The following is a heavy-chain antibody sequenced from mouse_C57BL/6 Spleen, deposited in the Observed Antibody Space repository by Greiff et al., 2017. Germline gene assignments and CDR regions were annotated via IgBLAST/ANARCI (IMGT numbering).Heavy chain of an antibody. D-gene: IGHD2-4*01. J-gene: IGHJ3*01. CDR3: AIFDDYDWFAY. CDR2: IHPSDSDT. CDR1: GYTFTSYW. Sequence: QVPLQQPGAELVKPGASVKVSCKASGYTFTSYWMHWVKQRPGQGLEWIGRIHPSDSDTNYNQKFKGKATLTVDKSSSTAYMQLSSLTSEDSAVYYCAIFDDYDWFAYWGQGTLVTVSA. V-gene: IGHV1-74*01.